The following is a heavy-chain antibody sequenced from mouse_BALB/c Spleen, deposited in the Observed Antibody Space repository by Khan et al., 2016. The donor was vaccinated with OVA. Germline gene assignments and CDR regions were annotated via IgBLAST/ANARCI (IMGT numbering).Heavy chain of an antibody. D-gene: IGHD2-12*01. Sequence: QGQRKGSGPGLVQPSQSLSITCTVSGFSLSAYGIHWVRQSPGKGLEWLGVIWSGGRTDYNVPFISRLSITKDNSKSQVFFKMNSLQADDTAIYYCARNSYRYDFTYWGQGTLVTVSA. CDR2: IWSGGRT. J-gene: IGHJ3*01. CDR1: GFSLSAYG. CDR3: ARNSYRYDFTY. V-gene: IGHV2-2*01.